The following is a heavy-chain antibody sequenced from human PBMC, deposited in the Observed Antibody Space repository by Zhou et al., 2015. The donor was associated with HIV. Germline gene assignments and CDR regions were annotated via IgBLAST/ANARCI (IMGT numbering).Heavy chain of an antibody. Sequence: QVQLVQSGAEVKKPGASVKVSCKASGYTFTSYDINWVRQATGQGLEWVGWVNPNSANTGYAQKFQGRVTMTRNTSITTAYMELSSLRSDDTAVYYCARDPYRPRGSGNYYYAMDVWGQGTTVTVSS. CDR1: GYTFTSYD. J-gene: IGHJ6*02. CDR3: ARDPYRPRGSGNYYYAMDV. V-gene: IGHV1-8*01. D-gene: IGHD3-10*01. CDR2: VNPNSANT.